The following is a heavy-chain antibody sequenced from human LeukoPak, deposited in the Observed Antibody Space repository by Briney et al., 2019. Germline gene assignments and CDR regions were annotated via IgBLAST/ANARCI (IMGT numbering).Heavy chain of an antibody. V-gene: IGHV1-18*01. J-gene: IGHJ4*02. Sequence: ASVKVSCKASGYTFTSYGISWVRQAPGQGLEWMGWISAYNGNTNYAQKLQGRVTMTTDISTSTAYMELRSLRSDDTAVYYCARDQNPYGSGSYYGYWGQGALVTVSS. CDR1: GYTFTSYG. CDR3: ARDQNPYGSGSYYGY. CDR2: ISAYNGNT. D-gene: IGHD3-10*01.